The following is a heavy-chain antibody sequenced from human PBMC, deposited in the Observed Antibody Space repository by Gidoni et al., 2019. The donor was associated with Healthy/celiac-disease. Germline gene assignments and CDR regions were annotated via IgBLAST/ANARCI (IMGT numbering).Heavy chain of an antibody. D-gene: IGHD3-22*01. CDR3: TTDHDSSGHTKKYFQH. CDR1: GFTLSTAW. V-gene: IGHV3-15*01. J-gene: IGHJ1*01. Sequence: EVQLVESGGGLVKPGGSLRLSYAASGFTLSTAWMSWVRQAPGKGLEWVGRIKSKTDGGTTDYAAPVKGRFTISRDDSKNTLYLQMNSLKTEDTAVYYCTTDHDSSGHTKKYFQHWGQGTLVTVSS. CDR2: IKSKTDGGTT.